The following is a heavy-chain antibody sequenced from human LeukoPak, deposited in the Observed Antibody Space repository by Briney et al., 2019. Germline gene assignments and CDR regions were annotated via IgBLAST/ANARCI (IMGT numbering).Heavy chain of an antibody. D-gene: IGHD3-16*01. V-gene: IGHV4-59*01. CDR1: GGSISSYC. Sequence: SETLSLTCTVSGGSISSYCWSWIRQPPGKGLEWIGYIYYSGSTNYNPSLKSRVTISVDTSKNQFSLKLSSVTAADTAVYYCARVDYDYVWGRPHAFDIWGQGTMVTVSS. J-gene: IGHJ3*02. CDR2: IYYSGST. CDR3: ARVDYDYVWGRPHAFDI.